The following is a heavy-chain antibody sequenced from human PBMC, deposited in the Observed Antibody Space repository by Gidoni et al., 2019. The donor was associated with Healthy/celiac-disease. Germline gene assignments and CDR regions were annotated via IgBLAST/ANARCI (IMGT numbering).Heavy chain of an antibody. V-gene: IGHV3-48*03. D-gene: IGHD3-3*01. Sequence: EVQLVESGGGLVQPGGSLRLSCAASGFTFSSYEMNWVRQAPGKGLEWVSYISSSGSTIYYADSVKGRFTISRDNAKNSLYLQMNSLRAEDTAVYYCARGGGVSPTYDFWSGYPVGFYFDYWGQGTLVTVSS. CDR3: ARGGGVSPTYDFWSGYPVGFYFDY. CDR2: ISSSGSTI. CDR1: GFTFSSYE. J-gene: IGHJ4*02.